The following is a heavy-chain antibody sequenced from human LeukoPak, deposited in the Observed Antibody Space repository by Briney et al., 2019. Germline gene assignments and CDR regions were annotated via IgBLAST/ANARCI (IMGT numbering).Heavy chain of an antibody. V-gene: IGHV4-34*01. Sequence: SETLSLTCAVYGGSFSGYYWSWIRQPPGKGLEWIGEINHSGSTNYNPSLKSRVTISVDTSKNQFSLKLSSVTAADTAVYYCARGASIAAADNWGQGTLVTVSS. J-gene: IGHJ4*02. CDR2: INHSGST. CDR1: GGSFSGYY. D-gene: IGHD6-13*01. CDR3: ARGASIAAADN.